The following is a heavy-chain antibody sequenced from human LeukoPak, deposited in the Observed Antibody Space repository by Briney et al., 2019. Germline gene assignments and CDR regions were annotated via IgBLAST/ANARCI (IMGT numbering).Heavy chain of an antibody. V-gene: IGHV1-2*02. CDR2: INPNSGGT. Sequence: ASVKVSCKASGYTFTGYYMHWVRQAPGQGLEWVGWINPNSGGTNYAQKFQGRVTMTRDTSISTAYMELSRLRSDDTAVYYCARGPGYYKPIDYWGQGTLVTVSS. CDR3: ARGPGYYKPIDY. D-gene: IGHD3-9*01. CDR1: GYTFTGYY. J-gene: IGHJ4*02.